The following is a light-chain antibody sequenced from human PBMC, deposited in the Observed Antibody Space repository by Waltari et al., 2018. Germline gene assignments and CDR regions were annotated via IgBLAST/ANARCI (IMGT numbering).Light chain of an antibody. CDR3: GAWDSSLSAWV. CDR1: SSNIGRSY. CDR2: DNN. V-gene: IGLV1-51*01. Sequence: QSVLTQPPSVSAAPGQKVTISCSGSSSNIGRSYVSWYQQVPGTAPKLLIYDNNQRPAGVSERFSGSKSGTSASLAITGLQTGDEADYYGGAWDSSLSAWVFGGGTRLTVL. J-gene: IGLJ2*01.